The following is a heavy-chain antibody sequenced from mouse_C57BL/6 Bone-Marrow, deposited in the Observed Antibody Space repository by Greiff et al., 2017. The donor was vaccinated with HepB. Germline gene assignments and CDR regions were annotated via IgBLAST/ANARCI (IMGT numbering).Heavy chain of an antibody. CDR3: ASPSSGSYWYFDV. Sequence: EVQLQQSGPVLVKPGASVKMSCKASGYTFTDYYMNWVKQSHGKSLEWIGVINPYNGGTSYNQKFKGKATLTVDKSSSTAYMGLNSLTSEDSAVYYCASPSSGSYWYFDVWGTGTTVTVSS. J-gene: IGHJ1*03. CDR2: INPYNGGT. V-gene: IGHV1-19*01. CDR1: GYTFTDYY.